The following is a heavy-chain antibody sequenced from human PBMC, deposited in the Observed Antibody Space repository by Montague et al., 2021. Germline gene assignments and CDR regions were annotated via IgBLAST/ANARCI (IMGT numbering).Heavy chain of an antibody. J-gene: IGHJ5*02. V-gene: IGHV4-59*08. CDR3: AKQDYFVSGTSYKGFDP. Sequence: SETLSLTCTVSSGSIFHAHWSWVRQPPGKGLVWLGSMFYGGATSNNPSLKSRVTMSIDTSTNQFSLKLSFVTAADTAVYYCAKQDYFVSGTSYKGFDPWGQGILVTVSS. D-gene: IGHD3-10*01. CDR2: MFYGGAT. CDR1: SGSIFHAH.